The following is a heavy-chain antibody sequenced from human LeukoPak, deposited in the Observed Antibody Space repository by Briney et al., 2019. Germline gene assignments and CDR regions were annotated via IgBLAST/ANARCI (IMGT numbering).Heavy chain of an antibody. V-gene: IGHV1-2*02. D-gene: IGHD1-26*01. CDR3: ARDRKWELREFDY. Sequence: ASVKVSCKASGYTFTDYYMHWVRQAPGQGLEWMGWINPNTGGTNYEQKFQGRVTMTRDTSISTAYMELGRLRFDDTAVYYCARDRKWELREFDYWGQGTLVTVSS. CDR2: INPNTGGT. CDR1: GYTFTDYY. J-gene: IGHJ4*02.